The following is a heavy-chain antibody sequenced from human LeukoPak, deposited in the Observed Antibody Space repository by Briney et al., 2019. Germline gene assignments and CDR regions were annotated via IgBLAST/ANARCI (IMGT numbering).Heavy chain of an antibody. V-gene: IGHV3-66*02. CDR1: GFTVSSNY. CDR3: ASSYSSGWYGPLGY. CDR2: IYSGGST. Sequence: GGSLRLSCEASGFTVSSNYMSWVRQAPGKGLEWVSVIYSGGSTYYADSVKGRFTISRDNSKNTLYLQMNSLRAEDTAVYYCASSYSSGWYGPLGYWGQGTLVTVSS. J-gene: IGHJ4*02. D-gene: IGHD6-19*01.